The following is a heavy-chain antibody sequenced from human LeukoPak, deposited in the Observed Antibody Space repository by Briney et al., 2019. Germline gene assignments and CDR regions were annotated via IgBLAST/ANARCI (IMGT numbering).Heavy chain of an antibody. J-gene: IGHJ4*02. CDR1: GYTFTSYD. CDR2: MNPNSGNT. V-gene: IGHV1-8*01. CDR3: ARGSQNCASASCYNF. D-gene: IGHD2-2*02. Sequence: ASVKVSCKASGYTFTSYDINWVRQATGQGLEWMGWMNPNSGNTGYAQKFQGRVTMTRNTSISTAYMELSSLRSEDTAVYYCARGSQNCASASCYNFWGQGTLVTVSS.